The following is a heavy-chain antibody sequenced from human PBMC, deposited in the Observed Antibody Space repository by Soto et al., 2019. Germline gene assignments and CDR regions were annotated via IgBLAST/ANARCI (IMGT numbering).Heavy chain of an antibody. D-gene: IGHD6-13*01. V-gene: IGHV1-46*03. J-gene: IGHJ4*02. CDR1: GDTITRYD. CDR3: ARDTFRGSSSLRIGY. CDR2: INPSGGST. Sequence: ASVKVSCKASGDTITRYDMHWVRQAPATGLQWMGIINPSGGSTSYAKKFPGRATMTRDTSTSTVYMELSSLRSEDTAVYYCARDTFRGSSSLRIGYWGQRTLVTASS.